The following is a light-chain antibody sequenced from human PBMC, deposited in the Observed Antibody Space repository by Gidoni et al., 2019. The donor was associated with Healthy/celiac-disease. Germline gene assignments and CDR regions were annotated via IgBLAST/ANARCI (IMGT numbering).Light chain of an antibody. J-gene: IGKJ1*01. V-gene: IGKV4-1*01. CDR2: WAS. CDR1: QSVLYRSNNKNY. Sequence: DILITQSPDSLAVSLGERATIYCKSSQSVLYRSNNKNYLAWYQQKPGQPPKLLIYWASTRESGVPARFSGSGSGTDFTLTISSLQAEDVAVYYCQQYYSTPWTFGQGTKVEIK. CDR3: QQYYSTPWT.